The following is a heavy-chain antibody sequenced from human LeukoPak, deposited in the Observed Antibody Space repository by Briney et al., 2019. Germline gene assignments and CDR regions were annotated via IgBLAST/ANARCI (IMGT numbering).Heavy chain of an antibody. CDR3: AKGRNPYSSGWYDLDY. Sequence: GGSLRLSCAASGFTFSRVSMHWVRQAPGKGLEWVSAISGSGGSTYYADSVKGRFTISRDNSKNTLYLQMNSLRAEDTAVYYCAKGRNPYSSGWYDLDYWGQGTLVTVSS. V-gene: IGHV3-23*01. CDR2: ISGSGGST. D-gene: IGHD6-19*01. CDR1: GFTFSRVS. J-gene: IGHJ4*02.